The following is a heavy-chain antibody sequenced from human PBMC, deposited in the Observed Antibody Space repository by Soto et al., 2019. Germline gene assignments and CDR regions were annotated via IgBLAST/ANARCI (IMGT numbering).Heavy chain of an antibody. CDR2: IIPIFGTA. V-gene: IGHV1-69*12. CDR1: GGTFSSYA. D-gene: IGHD3-3*01. Sequence: QVQLVQSGAEVKKPGSSVKVSCKASGGTFSSYAISWVRQAPGQGLEWMGGIIPIFGTANYAQKFQGRVTITADESTSTAYMELSSLRSEDTAVYYCAGTIFGVVLRDNWFDPWGQGTLVTVSS. CDR3: AGTIFGVVLRDNWFDP. J-gene: IGHJ5*02.